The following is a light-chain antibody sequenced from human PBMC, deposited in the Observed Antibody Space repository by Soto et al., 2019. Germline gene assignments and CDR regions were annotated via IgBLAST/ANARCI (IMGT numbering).Light chain of an antibody. V-gene: IGLV1-40*01. CDR3: QSYDSSLSGSEV. Sequence: QSVLTQPPSVSGAPGQRVTISCTGSSSNIGAGYDVHWYQQLPGTAPKLLIYGNGNRPSGDPDRFSGSKSGTSASLAITGLQAEDEADYYCQSYDSSLSGSEVFGTGTKVTVL. J-gene: IGLJ1*01. CDR1: SSNIGAGYD. CDR2: GNG.